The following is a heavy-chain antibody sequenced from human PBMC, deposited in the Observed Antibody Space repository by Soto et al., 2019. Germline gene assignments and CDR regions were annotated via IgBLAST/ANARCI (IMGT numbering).Heavy chain of an antibody. V-gene: IGHV3-48*01. CDR1: GVPFRNYG. J-gene: IGHJ3*01. CDR2: IGIGSSTK. Sequence: PGGSLRLSCTASGVPFRNYGMNWVRQAPGKGLEWVSYIGIGSSTKYYADSVKGRFTISRDNAKNSLYLQMNSLRAEDTAVYYCARDQLYYNDISGRPLNAFDVWGQGTMVTVSS. D-gene: IGHD3-22*01. CDR3: ARDQLYYNDISGRPLNAFDV.